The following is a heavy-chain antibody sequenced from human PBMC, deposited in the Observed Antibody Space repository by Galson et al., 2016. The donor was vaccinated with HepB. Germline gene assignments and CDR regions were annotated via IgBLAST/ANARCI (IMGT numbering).Heavy chain of an antibody. CDR1: GFTVRSNY. D-gene: IGHD1-26*01. CDR2: IHSGGTT. Sequence: SLRLSCAASGFTVRSNYMHWVRQAPGKGLEWVSVIHSGGTTYYADSVMGRFSISRDNSNNTMELQMSGLRAEDTAVYYCARSLGSTTNYGMDGGGQGTTVTVS. V-gene: IGHV3-53*01. CDR3: ARSLGSTTNYGMDG. J-gene: IGHJ6*02.